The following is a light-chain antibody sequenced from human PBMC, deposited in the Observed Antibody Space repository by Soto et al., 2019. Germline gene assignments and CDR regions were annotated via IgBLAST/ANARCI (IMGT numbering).Light chain of an antibody. V-gene: IGKV4-1*01. CDR1: QSVLYSSNNKNY. CDR2: WAS. CDR3: QQYYTAPHT. J-gene: IGKJ2*01. Sequence: DIVMTQSPDSLAVSLGERATINCKSSQSVLYSSNNKNYLTWYQQKPGQPPKLLIYWASTRESGVPDRFSGSGSGTDFTLTISSLQAEDVAIYYCQQYYTAPHTFGQGTKLEL.